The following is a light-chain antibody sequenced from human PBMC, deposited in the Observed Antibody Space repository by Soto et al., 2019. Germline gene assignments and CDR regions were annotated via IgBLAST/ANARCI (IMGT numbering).Light chain of an antibody. CDR1: QSVFSN. Sequence: EIVMTQSPATLSVSPGERATLSCRASQSVFSNLAWYQQEPGQAPRLLISGASTRASGVPARFSGSGSGTEFTLNISSLQSEDFAVYYCQQYNSWPQTFGQGTKVEIK. V-gene: IGKV3-15*01. J-gene: IGKJ1*01. CDR3: QQYNSWPQT. CDR2: GAS.